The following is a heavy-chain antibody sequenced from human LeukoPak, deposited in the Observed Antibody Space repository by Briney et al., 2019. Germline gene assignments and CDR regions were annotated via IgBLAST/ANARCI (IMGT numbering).Heavy chain of an antibody. J-gene: IGHJ5*02. Sequence: SQTLSLTCAVSGGSISSGGYSWSWIRQPPGKGLEWIGYIYHSGSTYYNPSLKSRVTISVDRSKNQFSLKLSSVTAADTAVYYCARVVTRYCSGGSCSPNNWFDPWGQGTLVTVSS. CDR3: ARVVTRYCSGGSCSPNNWFDP. CDR2: IYHSGST. D-gene: IGHD2-15*01. CDR1: GGSISSGGYS. V-gene: IGHV4-30-2*01.